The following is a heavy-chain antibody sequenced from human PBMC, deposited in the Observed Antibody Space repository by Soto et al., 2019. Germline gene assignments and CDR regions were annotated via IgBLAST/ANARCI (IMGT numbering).Heavy chain of an antibody. CDR2: ISGSGGST. CDR1: GFTFSSYA. V-gene: IGHV3-23*01. D-gene: IGHD3-10*01. Sequence: EVQLLESGGGLVQPGGSLRLSCAASGFTFSSYAMSWVRQAPGKGLEWVSAISGSGGSTYYADSVKGRFTISRDKSKNALNLQMNGLRAEDTAVYYCATGGPLWFGQWYPEAPYYYGMYVWGQGTTVTVSS. CDR3: ATGGPLWFGQWYPEAPYYYGMYV. J-gene: IGHJ6*02.